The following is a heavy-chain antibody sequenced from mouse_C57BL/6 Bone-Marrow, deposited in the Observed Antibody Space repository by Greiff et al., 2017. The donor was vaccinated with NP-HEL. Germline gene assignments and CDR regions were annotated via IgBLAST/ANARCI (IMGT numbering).Heavy chain of an antibody. V-gene: IGHV1-82*01. CDR1: GYAFSSSW. Sequence: VQLQQSGPELVKPGASVKISCKASGYAFSSSWMNWVKQRPGKGLEWIGRIYPGDGDTNYNGKFKGKATLTADKSSSTAYMQLSSLTSEDSAVYFCARRSGWLLFAYWGQGTLVTVSA. CDR3: ARRSGWLLFAY. J-gene: IGHJ3*01. CDR2: IYPGDGDT. D-gene: IGHD2-3*01.